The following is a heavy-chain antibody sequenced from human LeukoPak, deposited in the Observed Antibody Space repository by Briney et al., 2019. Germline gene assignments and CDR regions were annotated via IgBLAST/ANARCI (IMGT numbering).Heavy chain of an antibody. V-gene: IGHV3-7*01. Sequence: GGSLRLSCAASGFTFSSYWMSWVRQAPGKGLEWVANIKQDGSEKYYVDSVKGRFTISRDNAKNSLYLQMNSLRAEDTAVYYCAREKSLVEAFPLCFWGQGTMVTVSS. D-gene: IGHD1-26*01. CDR1: GFTFSSYW. J-gene: IGHJ3*01. CDR3: AREKSLVEAFPLCF. CDR2: IKQDGSEK.